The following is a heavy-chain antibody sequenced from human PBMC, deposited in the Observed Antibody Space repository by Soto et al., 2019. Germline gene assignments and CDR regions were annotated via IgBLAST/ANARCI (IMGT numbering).Heavy chain of an antibody. CDR1: GYTFTTYG. D-gene: IGHD3-16*01. CDR2: ISGYDGHT. CDR3: AREGEMPYYYYGLDV. Sequence: QVQLVQSGAEVRKPGASVKVSCKASGYTFTTYGITWVRQAPGQGLEWMGWISGYDGHTKYAQKFQGRIIMTTDTSTSTVYMDLRSLRSDDTAVYYCAREGEMPYYYYGLDVW. V-gene: IGHV1-18*01. J-gene: IGHJ6*01.